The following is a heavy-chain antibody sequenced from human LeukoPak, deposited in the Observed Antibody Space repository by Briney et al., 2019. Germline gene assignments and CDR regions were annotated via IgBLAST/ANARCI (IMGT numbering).Heavy chain of an antibody. D-gene: IGHD3-22*01. J-gene: IGHJ4*02. CDR3: ARDSKDSSGYYSLFDY. CDR2: IYYSGST. CDR1: GGSNSTYY. Sequence: SETLSLTCTVSGGSNSTYYWSWIRQPPGKGLEWIGYIYYSGSTNYNPSLKSRVTISVDTSKNQFSLKLSSVTAADTAVYYCARDSKDSSGYYSLFDYWGQGTLVTVSS. V-gene: IGHV4-59*01.